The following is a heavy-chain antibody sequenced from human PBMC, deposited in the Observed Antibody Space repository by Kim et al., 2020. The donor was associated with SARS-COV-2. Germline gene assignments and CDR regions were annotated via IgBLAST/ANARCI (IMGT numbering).Heavy chain of an antibody. V-gene: IGHV1-18*01. CDR2: ISAYNGNT. CDR3: ATTTSSSGWYGVYYYYYGMDV. D-gene: IGHD6-19*01. J-gene: IGHJ6*02. CDR1: GYTFTSYG. Sequence: ASVKVSCKASGYTFTSYGISWVRQAPGQGLEWMGWISAYNGNTNYAQKLQGRVTMTTDTSTSTAYMELRSLRSDDTAVYYCATTTSSSGWYGVYYYYYGMDVWGQGTTVTVSS.